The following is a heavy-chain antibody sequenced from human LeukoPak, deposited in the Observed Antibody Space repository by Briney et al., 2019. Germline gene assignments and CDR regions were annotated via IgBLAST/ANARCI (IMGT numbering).Heavy chain of an antibody. D-gene: IGHD3-22*01. CDR2: ISGSGRST. CDR1: GFTFSQYA. J-gene: IGHJ4*02. CDR3: AKDRHYDSSGYPLYYFDY. Sequence: PGGSLRLSCAASGFTFSQYAMNWVRQAPGKGLEWVSVISGSGRSTYYADSVKGRFTISRDNSKNTLYLQMNSLRAEDTAVYYCAKDRHYDSSGYPLYYFDYWGQGTLVTVSS. V-gene: IGHV3-23*01.